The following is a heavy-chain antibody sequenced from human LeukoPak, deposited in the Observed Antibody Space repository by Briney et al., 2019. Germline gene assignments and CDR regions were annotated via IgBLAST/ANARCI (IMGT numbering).Heavy chain of an antibody. Sequence: SQTLSLTCTVSGGSISGGGYYWSWIRQHPGKGLEWIGYIYYSGSTYYNPSLKSRVTISVDTSKNQSSLKLSSVTAADTAVYYCARDLSSGGAFDIWGQGTMVTVPS. J-gene: IGHJ3*02. CDR1: GGSISGGGYY. CDR2: IYYSGST. D-gene: IGHD6-19*01. CDR3: ARDLSSGGAFDI. V-gene: IGHV4-31*03.